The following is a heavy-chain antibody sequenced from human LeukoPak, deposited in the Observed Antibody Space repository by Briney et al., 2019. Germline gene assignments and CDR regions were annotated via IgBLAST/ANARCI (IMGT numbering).Heavy chain of an antibody. CDR3: ARALPRWLQFPYYYYGMDV. V-gene: IGHV3-11*01. CDR1: GFTFSDYY. J-gene: IGHJ6*02. CDR2: ISSSGSTI. Sequence: GGSLRPSCAASGFTFSDYYMSWIRQAPGKGLEWVSYISSSGSTIYYADSVKGRFTISRDNAKNSLYLQMNSLRAEDTAVYYRARALPRWLQFPYYYYGMDVWGQGTTVTVSS. D-gene: IGHD5-24*01.